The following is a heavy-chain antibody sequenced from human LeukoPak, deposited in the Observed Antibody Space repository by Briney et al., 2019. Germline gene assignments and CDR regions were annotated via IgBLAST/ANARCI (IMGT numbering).Heavy chain of an antibody. CDR2: IYYCGST. J-gene: IGHJ4*02. CDR1: AGSVRSYS. V-gene: IGHV4-59*02. D-gene: IGHD3-10*01. Sequence: SETLSLTGPVSAGSVRSYSWSWIRQPPGKGLEWIGYIYYCGSTNYNPSLKSRVTISVDTSKNQFSLKLSSVTAADTAVYYCARVAFRYGLGRVVDYWGQGTLVTVSS. CDR3: ARVAFRYGLGRVVDY.